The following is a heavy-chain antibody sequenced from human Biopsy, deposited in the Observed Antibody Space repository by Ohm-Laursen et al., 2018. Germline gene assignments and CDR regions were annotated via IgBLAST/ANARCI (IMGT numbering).Heavy chain of an antibody. CDR2: INHSGST. D-gene: IGHD4-23*01. J-gene: IGHJ1*01. CDR3: ARGSNEYGGLYFPH. V-gene: IGHV4-34*01. CDR1: GESFSGYY. Sequence: ALSLTCAVYGESFSGYYWTWIRQPPGKGLEWIGEINHSGSTEYNPSLKSRVTISVDTSRKHFSLRLTSLAAADTAVYYCARGSNEYGGLYFPHWGQGTLVTVSS.